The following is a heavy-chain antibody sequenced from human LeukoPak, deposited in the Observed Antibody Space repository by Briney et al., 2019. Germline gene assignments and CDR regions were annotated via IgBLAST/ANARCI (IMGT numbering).Heavy chain of an antibody. V-gene: IGHV3-21*01. CDR1: GFTFSSYS. Sequence: PGGSLRLSCAASGFTFSSYSMNWVRQAPGKGLEWVSSISSSSSYIYYADSVKGRFTISRDNAKNSLYLQMNSLRAEDTAVYYCARDPPLPVTTDYFDYWGQATLVTVPS. CDR3: ARDPPLPVTTDYFDY. J-gene: IGHJ4*02. CDR2: ISSSSSYI. D-gene: IGHD4-17*01.